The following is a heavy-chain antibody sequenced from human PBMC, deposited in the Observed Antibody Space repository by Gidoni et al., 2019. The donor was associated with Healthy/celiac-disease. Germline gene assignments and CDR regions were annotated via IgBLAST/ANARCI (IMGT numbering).Heavy chain of an antibody. J-gene: IGHJ6*02. CDR1: GSTFTTYY. CDR3: ARDSLLGLVRYYYYGMDV. CDR2: LNPSGGST. D-gene: IGHD2-21*01. V-gene: IGHV1-46*01. Sequence: QVQLVQSGAEVKKPGASVKVSCKASGSTFTTYYMHWVRQAPGQGLEWMGILNPSGGSTSYAQKVQGRVTMTRDTSTSTVYMELSSLRSEDTAVYYCARDSLLGLVRYYYYGMDVWGQGTTVTVSS.